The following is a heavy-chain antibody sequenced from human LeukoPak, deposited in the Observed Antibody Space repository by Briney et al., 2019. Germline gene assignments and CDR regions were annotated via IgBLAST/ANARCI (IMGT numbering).Heavy chain of an antibody. CDR3: ARALYYYDSSGYYYNHAFDI. CDR1: GGSISSYY. J-gene: IGHJ3*02. CDR2: IYTSGST. V-gene: IGHV4-4*07. Sequence: SETLSLTCTVSGGSISSYYWSWIRQPAGKGLEWNGRIYTSGSTNYNPSLKSRVTMSVDTSKNQFSLKLSSVTAADTAVYYCARALYYYDSSGYYYNHAFDIWGQGTMVTVSS. D-gene: IGHD3-22*01.